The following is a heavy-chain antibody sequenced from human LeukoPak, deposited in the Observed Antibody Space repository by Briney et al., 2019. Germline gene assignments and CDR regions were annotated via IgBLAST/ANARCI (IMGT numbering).Heavy chain of an antibody. J-gene: IGHJ4*02. D-gene: IGHD6-6*01. CDR1: GDSIISSSHY. Sequence: SETLSLTCTVFGDSIISSSHYWGWIRQPPGKGLEWIGSIYYSGSTHFNPSLQSRVTMSVDASKNQFSLRLSSVTAADTAVYYCARHRAYSSSSPFDYWGQGTLVTVSS. V-gene: IGHV4-39*01. CDR2: IYYSGST. CDR3: ARHRAYSSSSPFDY.